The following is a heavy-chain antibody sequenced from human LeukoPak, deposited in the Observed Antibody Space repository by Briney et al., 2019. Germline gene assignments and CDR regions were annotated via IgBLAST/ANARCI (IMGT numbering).Heavy chain of an antibody. CDR2: ISGSGSTT. V-gene: IGHV3-23*01. J-gene: IGHJ4*02. CDR3: ARDRACGGGSCDFDY. CDR1: GFTFSSYA. D-gene: IGHD2-15*01. Sequence: PGGSLRLSCAASGFTFSSYAMSWVRQAPGNGLEWVSAISGSGSTTYYADSVKGRFTISRDNSKNTLYLQMNSLRAEDTAVYYCARDRACGGGSCDFDYWGQGTLVTVSS.